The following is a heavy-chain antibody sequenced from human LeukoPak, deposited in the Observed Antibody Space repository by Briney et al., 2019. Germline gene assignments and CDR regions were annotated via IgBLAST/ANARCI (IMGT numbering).Heavy chain of an antibody. CDR3: ARASHGWYFDL. Sequence: SETLSLTCTVSGGSININTYYWGWIRQPPGKGLEWIVSIYYSVITYYNPSLKSRVTISVDTSKNQFSLKLSSVTAADTAVYYCARASHGWYFDLWGRGTLVTVSS. V-gene: IGHV4-39*07. J-gene: IGHJ2*01. CDR2: IYYSVIT. D-gene: IGHD6-6*01. CDR1: GGSININTYY.